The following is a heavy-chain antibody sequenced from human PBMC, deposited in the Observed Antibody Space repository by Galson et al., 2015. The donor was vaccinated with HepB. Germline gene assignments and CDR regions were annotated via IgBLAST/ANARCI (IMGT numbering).Heavy chain of an antibody. CDR1: GFTFSSYA. CDR2: ISYDGSNK. V-gene: IGHV3-30*04. D-gene: IGHD3-9*01. Sequence: SLRLSCAASGFTFSSYAMHWVRQAPGKGLEWVAVISYDGSNKYYADSVKGRFTISRDNSKNTLYLQMNSLRAEDTAVYYCARAEYYDILTGNFDYWGQGTLVTVSS. J-gene: IGHJ4*02. CDR3: ARAEYYDILTGNFDY.